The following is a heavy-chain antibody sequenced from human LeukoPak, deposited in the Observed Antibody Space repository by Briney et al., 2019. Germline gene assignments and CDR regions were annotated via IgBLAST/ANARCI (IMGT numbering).Heavy chain of an antibody. CDR2: ITSSGTGT. CDR3: AKDRPNYYDSSGHYYRRNGDY. V-gene: IGHV3-23*01. D-gene: IGHD3-22*01. J-gene: IGHJ4*02. CDR1: GFTFNIYA. Sequence: GGSLRLSCAASGFTFNIYAMGWVRQAPGKGLEWVSSITSSGTGTFYTDSVRGRFTISRDNSENTLYLQMNSLRAEDTAVYYCAKDRPNYYDSSGHYYRRNGDYWGQGTLVTVSS.